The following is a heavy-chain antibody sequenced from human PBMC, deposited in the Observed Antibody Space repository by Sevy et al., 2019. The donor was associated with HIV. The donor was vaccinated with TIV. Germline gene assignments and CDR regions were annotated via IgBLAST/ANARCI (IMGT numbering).Heavy chain of an antibody. Sequence: KQSQTLSLTCTVSGGSISSYYWSWIRQPPGKGLEWIGYIYYSGSTDYNPSLKSRVTISVDTSETQFSLKLSSVTAADTAVYYCARVGSDWELDHWGQGTLVTVSS. D-gene: IGHD1-26*01. CDR1: GGSISSYY. J-gene: IGHJ5*02. V-gene: IGHV4-59*01. CDR2: IYYSGST. CDR3: ARVGSDWELDH.